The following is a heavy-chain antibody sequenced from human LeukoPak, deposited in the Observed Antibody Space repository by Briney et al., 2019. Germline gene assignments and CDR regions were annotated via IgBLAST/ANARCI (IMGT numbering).Heavy chain of an antibody. CDR3: AKDNGRYFDWLPNWFDP. V-gene: IGHV3-9*01. CDR1: GFTFDDYA. Sequence: GGSLRLSCAASGFTFDDYAMHWVRQAPGKGLEWVSGISWNSGSIGYADSVKGRFTISRDNAKNSLYLQMNSLRAEDTALYYCAKDNGRYFDWLPNWFDPWGQGSLVTVSS. J-gene: IGHJ5*02. D-gene: IGHD3-9*01. CDR2: ISWNSGSI.